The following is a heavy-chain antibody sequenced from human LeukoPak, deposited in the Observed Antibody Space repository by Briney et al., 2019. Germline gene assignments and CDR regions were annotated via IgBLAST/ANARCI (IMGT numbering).Heavy chain of an antibody. CDR1: GFTFSSYA. V-gene: IGHV3-23*01. CDR3: ATLGAIFGVAVDY. D-gene: IGHD3-3*01. Sequence: GGSLRLSCAASGFTFSSYAMSWVRQAPGKGLEWVSGITGSGGTTHHADSVKGRFTISRDNSKNTLYLQMNNLRAEDTAVYYCATLGAIFGVAVDYWGQGTLVTVSS. CDR2: ITGSGGTT. J-gene: IGHJ4*02.